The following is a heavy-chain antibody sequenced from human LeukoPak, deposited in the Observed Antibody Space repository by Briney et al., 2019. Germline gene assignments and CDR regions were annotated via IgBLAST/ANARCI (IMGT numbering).Heavy chain of an antibody. J-gene: IGHJ4*02. CDR2: IYYSGST. D-gene: IGHD4-17*01. V-gene: IGHV4-39*07. CDR3: ARVGIGDLEGPIDY. Sequence: SETLSLTCTVSGGSISSSSYYWGWIRQPPGKGLEWIGSIYYSGSTYYNPSLKSRVTISVDTSKNQFSLKLTSVTAADTAVYYCARVGIGDLEGPIDYSGQGTLVTVSS. CDR1: GGSISSSSYY.